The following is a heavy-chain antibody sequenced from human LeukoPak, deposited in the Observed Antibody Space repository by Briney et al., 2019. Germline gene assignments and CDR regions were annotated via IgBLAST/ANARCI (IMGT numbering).Heavy chain of an antibody. CDR2: MGCINPNSGDT. V-gene: IGHV1-2*02. Sequence: GASVKVSCKASGYSLSGYSIHWVRQAPGQGLEWMGCMGCINPNSGDTNYAQKFQGRVTVTRDTSINTAYMELSRLTSDDTAVYYCARVGYCSGVGCSPHFDYWGQGTLVTVSS. CDR3: ARVGYCSGVGCSPHFDY. D-gene: IGHD2-15*01. J-gene: IGHJ4*02. CDR1: GYSLSGYS.